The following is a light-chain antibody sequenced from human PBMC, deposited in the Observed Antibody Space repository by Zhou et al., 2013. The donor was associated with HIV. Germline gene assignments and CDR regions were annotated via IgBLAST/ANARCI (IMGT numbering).Light chain of an antibody. V-gene: IGKV1-39*01. CDR2: AAS. Sequence: DIQMTQSPSSLSASVGDRVTITCRASQSISSYLNWYQQKPGKAPKLLISAASTVQSGVPSRFSGSGSGTDFTLTISNLQPEDFATYYCQQTYSTPRLTFGGGTRVEIK. CDR3: QQTYSTPRLT. CDR1: QSISSY. J-gene: IGKJ4*01.